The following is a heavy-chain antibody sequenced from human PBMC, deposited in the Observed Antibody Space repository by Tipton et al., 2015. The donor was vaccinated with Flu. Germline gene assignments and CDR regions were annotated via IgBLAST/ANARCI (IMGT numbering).Heavy chain of an antibody. Sequence: SLRLSCAASGFNFSSYGMHWVRQAPGKGLEWVAVIWHDGSKQYYADSVKSRFTISRDNSMNTLYLRMNSLRAEDTAIYYCTRSYYYDSSGYDAFDVWGQGTMVTVSS. CDR2: IWHDGSKQ. CDR3: TRSYYYDSSGYDAFDV. J-gene: IGHJ3*01. D-gene: IGHD3-22*01. V-gene: IGHV3-33*01. CDR1: GFNFSSYG.